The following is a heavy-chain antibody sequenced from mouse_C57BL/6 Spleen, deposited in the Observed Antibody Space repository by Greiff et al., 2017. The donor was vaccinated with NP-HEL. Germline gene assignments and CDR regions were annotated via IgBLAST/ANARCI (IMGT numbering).Heavy chain of an antibody. Sequence: QVHVKQSGAELARPGASVKLSCKASGYTFTSYGISWVKQRTGQGLEWIGEIYPRSGNNYYNEKFKGKATLTADKSSSTAYMELRSLTSEDSAVYFCARSDYGSSYGYFDVWGTGTTVTVSS. CDR1: GYTFTSYG. D-gene: IGHD1-1*01. CDR2: IYPRSGNN. CDR3: ARSDYGSSYGYFDV. V-gene: IGHV1-81*01. J-gene: IGHJ1*03.